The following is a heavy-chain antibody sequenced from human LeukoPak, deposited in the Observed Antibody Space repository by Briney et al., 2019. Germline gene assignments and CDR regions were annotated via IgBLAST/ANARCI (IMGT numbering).Heavy chain of an antibody. V-gene: IGHV3-74*01. CDR2: INSDGSST. J-gene: IGHJ4*02. D-gene: IGHD3-22*01. CDR1: GFTFSHHG. Sequence: GGSLRLSCAASGFTFSHHGMHWVRQAPGKGLVWVSRINSDGSSTSYADSVKGRFTISRDNAKNTLYLQMNSLRAEDTAVYYCARAGYYYDSSGYYSPDYWGQGTLVTVSS. CDR3: ARAGYYYDSSGYYSPDY.